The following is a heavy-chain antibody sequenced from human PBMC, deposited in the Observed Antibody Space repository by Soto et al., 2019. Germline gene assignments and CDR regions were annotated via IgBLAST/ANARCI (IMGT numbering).Heavy chain of an antibody. D-gene: IGHD6-13*01. CDR2: INPSGGST. J-gene: IGHJ4*02. V-gene: IGHV1-46*03. CDR1: GYTFTSYY. Sequence: ASVKVSCKASGYTFTSYYMHWVGQAPGQGLEWMGIINPSGGSTSYAQKFQGRVTMTRDTSTSTVYMELSSLRSEDTAVYYCARAKRSIAAAADFDYWGQGTLVTVSS. CDR3: ARAKRSIAAAADFDY.